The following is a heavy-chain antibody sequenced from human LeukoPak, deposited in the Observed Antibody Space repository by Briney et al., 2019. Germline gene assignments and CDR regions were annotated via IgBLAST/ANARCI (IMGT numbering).Heavy chain of an antibody. V-gene: IGHV3-66*01. J-gene: IGHJ4*02. CDR2: IYSGGST. CDR1: GFTVSSNY. D-gene: IGHD3-22*01. CDR3: ARDYYDSSGYIQY. Sequence: PGGSLRLSCAASGFTVSSNYMSWVRQAPGKGLEWVSVIYSGGSTYYADSVKGRFTISRDNSKNTLYLQMNSLRAEDTAVYYCARDYYDSSGYIQYWGQGTLVTVSS.